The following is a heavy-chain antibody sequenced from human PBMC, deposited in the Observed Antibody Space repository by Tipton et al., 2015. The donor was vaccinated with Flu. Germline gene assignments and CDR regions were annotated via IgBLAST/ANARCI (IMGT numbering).Heavy chain of an antibody. Sequence: QLVQSGAEVRKPGASVKVSCKASGYTFTNYDINWVRQATGQGLEWMGWMSPNTGNTGYAQKFQCRVTMTRDTSISTAFMELSSLRSEDTAVYYCARVPPFNNWNDESDYWGQGTLVTVSS. D-gene: IGHD1-20*01. CDR1: GYTFTNYD. V-gene: IGHV1-8*01. J-gene: IGHJ4*02. CDR2: MSPNTGNT. CDR3: ARVPPFNNWNDESDY.